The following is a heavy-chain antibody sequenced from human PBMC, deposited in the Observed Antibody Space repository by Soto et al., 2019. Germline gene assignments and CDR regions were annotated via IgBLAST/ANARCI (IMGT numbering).Heavy chain of an antibody. CDR2: INPSGGST. V-gene: IGHV1-46*01. J-gene: IGHJ4*02. D-gene: IGHD3-22*01. CDR3: AREWSGGTMIVVVRKPFDY. CDR1: GYTFTSYY. Sequence: GASVKVSCKASGYTFTSYYMHWVRQAPGQGLEWMGIINPSGGSTSYAQKFQGRVTMTRDTSTSTVYMELSSLRSEDTAVYYCAREWSGGTMIVVVRKPFDYWGQGTLVTVSS.